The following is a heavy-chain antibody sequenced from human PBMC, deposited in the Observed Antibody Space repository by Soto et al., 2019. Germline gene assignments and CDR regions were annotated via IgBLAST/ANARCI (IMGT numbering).Heavy chain of an antibody. CDR1: AGSISSCDYY. CDR3: AIEAGVDDYADYSYYYYRMVV. J-gene: IGHJ6*02. CDR2: IYYSGST. V-gene: IGHV4-30-4*01. D-gene: IGHD4-17*01. Sequence: SQTRSLTWTVSAGSISSCDYYWSWIRQPPGKGLEWIGYIYYSGSTYYNPSLKSRVTISVDTSKNQFSLKLRSVTAADTAVYYCAIEAGVDDYADYSYYYYRMVVWGQGTTVTVSS.